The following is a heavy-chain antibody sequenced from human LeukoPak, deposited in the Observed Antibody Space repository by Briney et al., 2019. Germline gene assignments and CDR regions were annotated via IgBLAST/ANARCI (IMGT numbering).Heavy chain of an antibody. D-gene: IGHD4-23*01. J-gene: IGHJ4*02. Sequence: SGTLSLTCAVSGGSISSSNWWSWVRQPPGKGLEWIGEIYHSGSTNYNPSLKSRVTISVDTSKNQFSLKLSSVTAADTAVYYCARAYGGNGEFDYWGQGTLVTVSS. CDR3: ARAYGGNGEFDY. V-gene: IGHV4-4*02. CDR2: IYHSGST. CDR1: GGSISSSNW.